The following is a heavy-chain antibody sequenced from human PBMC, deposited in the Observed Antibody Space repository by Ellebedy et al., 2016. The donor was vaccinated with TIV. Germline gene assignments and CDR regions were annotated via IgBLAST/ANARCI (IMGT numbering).Heavy chain of an antibody. CDR1: GVSLNSYA. CDR3: AKGGNGWFWYFDL. Sequence: GGSLRLSXEASGVSLNSYAMSWVRQAPGKGLEWVSSISISGTTYYADSVKGRFTISRDNSKNTLYLQMNSLRVEDTALYYCAKGGNGWFWYFDLWGRGTLVTASS. D-gene: IGHD2-15*01. CDR2: ISISGTT. V-gene: IGHV3-23*01. J-gene: IGHJ2*01.